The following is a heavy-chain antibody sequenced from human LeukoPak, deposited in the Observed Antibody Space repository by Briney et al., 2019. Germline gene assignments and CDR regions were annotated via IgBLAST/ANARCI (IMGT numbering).Heavy chain of an antibody. D-gene: IGHD6-13*01. J-gene: IGHJ3*02. V-gene: IGHV4-4*02. CDR1: GGSISSSNW. CDR3: ARTGYSSSWSLDAFDI. Sequence: PSETLSLTCAVSGGSISSSNWWSWVRQPPGKGLEWIGYIYYSGSTNYNPSLKSRVTISVDTSKNQFSLKLSSVTAVDTAVYYCARTGYSSSWSLDAFDIWGQGTMVTVSS. CDR2: IYYSGST.